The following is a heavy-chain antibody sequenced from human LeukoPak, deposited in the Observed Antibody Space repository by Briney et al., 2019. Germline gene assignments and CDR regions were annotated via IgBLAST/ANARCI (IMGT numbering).Heavy chain of an antibody. CDR3: ARARYSSSWAYYYYYMDV. D-gene: IGHD6-13*01. CDR1: GFTVSSYS. J-gene: IGHJ6*03. V-gene: IGHV3-21*01. Sequence: GGSLRLCCAASGFTVSSYSMNWVRQAPGEGLEWFSSISRSSSYIYYADAVKGRFTISRDNAKNSLYLQMNSLRAEDTAVYYCARARYSSSWAYYYYYMDVWGKGTTVTISS. CDR2: ISRSSSYI.